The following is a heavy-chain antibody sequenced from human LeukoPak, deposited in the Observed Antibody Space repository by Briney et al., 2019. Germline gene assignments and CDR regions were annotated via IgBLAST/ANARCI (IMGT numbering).Heavy chain of an antibody. Sequence: SVKVSCKASGGTFSSYAISWVRQAPGQGLEWMGGIIPIFGTANYAQKFQGRVTITADKSTSTAYMELSSLRSEDTAVYYCARGYRSLTSQLYYMDVWGKGTTVTVSS. V-gene: IGHV1-69*06. CDR2: IIPIFGTA. J-gene: IGHJ6*03. CDR3: ARGYRSLTSQLYYMDV. CDR1: GGTFSSYA. D-gene: IGHD1-1*01.